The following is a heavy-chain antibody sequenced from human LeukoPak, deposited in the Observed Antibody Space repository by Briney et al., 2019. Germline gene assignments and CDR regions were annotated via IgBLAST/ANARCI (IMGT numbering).Heavy chain of an antibody. V-gene: IGHV4-39*01. CDR3: ARRNDYDFWSGYCFDY. J-gene: IGHJ4*02. CDR2: IYYSGST. Sequence: SETLSLTCTVSGGSISSSSYYWGWIRQPPGKGLEWIGSIYYSGSTYYNPSLKSRGTISVDTSKNQFSLKLSSVTAADTAVYYCARRNDYDFWSGYCFDYWGQGTLVTVSS. CDR1: GGSISSSSYY. D-gene: IGHD3-3*01.